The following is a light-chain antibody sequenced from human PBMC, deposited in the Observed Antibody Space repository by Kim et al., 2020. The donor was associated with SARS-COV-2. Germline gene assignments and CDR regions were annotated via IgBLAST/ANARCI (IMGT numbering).Light chain of an antibody. CDR2: QDT. V-gene: IGLV3-1*01. Sequence: SYELTQPPSVSVSPGQTASITCSGDRLGHKYVCWYRHKPGQSPEVVIYQDTKRPSGIPERFSGSNSGNTATLTISGTQDVDEADYYYQVWDSATTVFGGGPKLTVL. J-gene: IGLJ2*01. CDR3: QVWDSATTV. CDR1: RLGHKY.